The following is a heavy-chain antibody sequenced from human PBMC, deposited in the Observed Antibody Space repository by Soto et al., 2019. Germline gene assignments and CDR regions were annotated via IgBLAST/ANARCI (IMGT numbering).Heavy chain of an antibody. CDR2: ISWSTSSI. Sequence: GGSLRLSCVASGFTFDDYAMHWVRQIPGKGLQWVSGISWSTSSIGYGASLRGRFLISRDNANNSLYLQMNDLRPEDTALYYCGKASSSNSWSPIVYWGQGTMVTVSS. CDR3: GKASSSNSWSPIVY. CDR1: GFTFDDYA. J-gene: IGHJ4*02. V-gene: IGHV3-9*01. D-gene: IGHD3-3*01.